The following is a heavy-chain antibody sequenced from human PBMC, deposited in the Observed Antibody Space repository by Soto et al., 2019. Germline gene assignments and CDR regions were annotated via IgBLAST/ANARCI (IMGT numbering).Heavy chain of an antibody. V-gene: IGHV4-59*08. D-gene: IGHD6-19*01. CDR1: GGSISGYY. CDR3: ARQVVDGTVAGTGSFDY. Sequence: SETLSLTCTVSGGSISGYYWSWLRQPPGKGLEWIGSFYYSGKTYYNPSLKSRVTMSGDTSEKQFSLKLSSVIAADTAVYYCARQVVDGTVAGTGSFDYWGQGTLVTVSS. J-gene: IGHJ4*02. CDR2: FYYSGKT.